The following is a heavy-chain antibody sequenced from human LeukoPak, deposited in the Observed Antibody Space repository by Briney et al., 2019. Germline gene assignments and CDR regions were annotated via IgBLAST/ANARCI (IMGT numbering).Heavy chain of an antibody. CDR3: ARERDGSGTQRGLDY. Sequence: PSETLSLTCTVSGGSISNYYWTWIRQPAGKGLEWIGRIYTSGSTNYNPSLRSRVTISVDTSKNQFSLKLSSVTAADTAVYYCARERDGSGTQRGLDYWGQGTLVTVSS. V-gene: IGHV4-4*07. CDR2: IYTSGST. CDR1: GGSISNYY. D-gene: IGHD3-10*01. J-gene: IGHJ4*02.